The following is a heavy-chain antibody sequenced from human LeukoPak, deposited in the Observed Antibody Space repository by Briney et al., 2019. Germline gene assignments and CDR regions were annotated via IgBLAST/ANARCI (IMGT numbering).Heavy chain of an antibody. Sequence: SETLSLTCAVSGGSISSSNWWSWVRQPPGKGLEWIGEIYHSGSTNYNPSLKSRVTISVDTSKNQFSLKLSSVTAADTAVYYCARGKGFYCSGGSCYPARYFDLWGRGTLVTVSS. J-gene: IGHJ2*01. CDR2: IYHSGST. V-gene: IGHV4-4*02. CDR3: ARGKGFYCSGGSCYPARYFDL. D-gene: IGHD2-15*01. CDR1: GGSISSSNW.